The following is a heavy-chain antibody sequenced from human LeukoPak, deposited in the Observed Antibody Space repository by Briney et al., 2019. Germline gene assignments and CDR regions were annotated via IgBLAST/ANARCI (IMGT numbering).Heavy chain of an antibody. Sequence: PSETLSLTCTVSVGSISSDYWSWIRQPAGKGLEWIGRIYTSGSTNYTPSLKSRVTMSVDTSKNQFSLKLSSVTAADTAVYYCAREVGATNYYGMDVWGQGTTVTVSS. V-gene: IGHV4-4*07. J-gene: IGHJ6*02. CDR3: AREVGATNYYGMDV. CDR1: VGSISSDY. D-gene: IGHD1-26*01. CDR2: IYTSGST.